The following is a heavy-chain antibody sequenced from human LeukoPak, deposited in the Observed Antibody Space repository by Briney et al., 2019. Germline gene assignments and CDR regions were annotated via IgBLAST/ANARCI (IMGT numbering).Heavy chain of an antibody. D-gene: IGHD3-10*01. CDR3: AREGLLLWFGESRGEFDY. CDR2: LSGSGITT. V-gene: IGHV3-23*01. Sequence: GGSLRLSCAASGFTFSNSAMSWVRQAPGKGLEWVSTLSGSGITTYYADSVKGRFTISRDNSKNTLYLQMNSLRAEDTAVYYCAREGLLLWFGESRGEFDYWGQGTLVTVSS. J-gene: IGHJ4*02. CDR1: GFTFSNSA.